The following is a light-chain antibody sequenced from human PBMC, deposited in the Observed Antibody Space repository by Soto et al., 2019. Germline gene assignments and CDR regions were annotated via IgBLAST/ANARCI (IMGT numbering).Light chain of an antibody. CDR1: SGDVGGYNY. Sequence: QSVLTQPPSASGSPGQSVAISCTGTSGDVGGYNYVSWYQQYPGKAPKLMIYDVSKRPSGVPDRFSGSKSGNTASLTVSGLQAEDEADYYCSSYAGAHIVFGTGTKVTVL. CDR2: DVS. J-gene: IGLJ1*01. CDR3: SSYAGAHIV. V-gene: IGLV2-8*01.